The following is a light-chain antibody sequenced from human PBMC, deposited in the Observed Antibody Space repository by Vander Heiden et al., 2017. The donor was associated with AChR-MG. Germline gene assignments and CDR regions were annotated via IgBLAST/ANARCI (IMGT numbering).Light chain of an antibody. Sequence: SYELPQPPSVSVSPGQTASITCSGDKLGNKYACWYQQKPGQSPVLVIFQDSKRPSGIPERFSGSNSGNTATLTIIGTQTMDEADYYCQAWDSSTASGVFGGGTKLTVL. CDR3: QAWDSSTASGV. J-gene: IGLJ3*02. CDR1: KLGNKY. V-gene: IGLV3-1*01. CDR2: QDS.